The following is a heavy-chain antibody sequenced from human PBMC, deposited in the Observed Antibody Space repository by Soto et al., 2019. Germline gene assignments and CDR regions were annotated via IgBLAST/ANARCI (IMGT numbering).Heavy chain of an antibody. CDR2: IWYDGGNK. CDR1: GFTSSSYA. CDR3: VRATYFSDSSGYTRCFVY. V-gene: IGHV3-33*08. J-gene: IGHJ4*02. D-gene: IGHD3-22*01. Sequence: PWGSLRLSCAASGFTSSSYAMHWVRQAPGKGLEWVASIWYDGGNKYYADSVKGRFTISRDNSKNTLYLQMNSLKTEDTAVYYCVRATYFSDSSGYTRCFVYWGQGTLVTVSS.